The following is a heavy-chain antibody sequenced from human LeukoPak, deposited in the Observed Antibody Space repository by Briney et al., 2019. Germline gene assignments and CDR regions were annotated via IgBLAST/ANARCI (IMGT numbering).Heavy chain of an antibody. CDR1: GFTFSNYW. CDR2: INSDGSST. V-gene: IGHV3-74*01. D-gene: IGHD3-10*01. Sequence: GGSLRLSCAASGFTFSNYWMHWVRQAPGKGLVWVSRINSDGSSTNYADSVKGRFTISRDNAKNMLYLQMNSLRAEDTAVYYCALLDRGVVFDYRGQGTLVTVSS. CDR3: ALLDRGVVFDY. J-gene: IGHJ4*02.